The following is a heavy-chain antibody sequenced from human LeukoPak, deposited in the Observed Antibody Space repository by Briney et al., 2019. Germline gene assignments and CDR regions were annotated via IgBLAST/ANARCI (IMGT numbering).Heavy chain of an antibody. CDR1: GYSFTSYW. CDR2: IYPGGSDT. J-gene: IGHJ4*02. D-gene: IGHD4-23*01. Sequence: GESLKISCKGSGYSFTSYWIGWVRQMPGKGLEWMGIIYPGGSDTRYSPSFQGQVTISADKSISTAYLQWSSLKASDTAMYYCARLGDYGGNSGAVTYWGQGTLVTVSS. V-gene: IGHV5-51*01. CDR3: ARLGDYGGNSGAVTY.